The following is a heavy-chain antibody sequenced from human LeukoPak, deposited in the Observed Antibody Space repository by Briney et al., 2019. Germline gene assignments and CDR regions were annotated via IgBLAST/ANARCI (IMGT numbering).Heavy chain of an antibody. CDR3: ARGFGELLFDY. CDR1: GGSISSGSYY. D-gene: IGHD3-10*01. V-gene: IGHV4-61*02. CDR2: IYTSGST. J-gene: IGHJ4*02. Sequence: SQTLSLTCTVSGGSISSGSYYWSWIRQPAGKGLEWIVRIYTSGSTNYNPSLKSRVTISVDTSKNQFSLKLSSVTAADTAVYYCARGFGELLFDYWGLGTLVTVSS.